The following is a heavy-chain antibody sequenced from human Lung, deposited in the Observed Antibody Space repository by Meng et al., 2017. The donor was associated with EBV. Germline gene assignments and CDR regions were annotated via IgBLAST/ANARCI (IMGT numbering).Heavy chain of an antibody. Sequence: EVQLLESGGGLVQAGGSLSLSCAASGFNFRNYAMNWVRQAPGKGLEWVSVIDDSGGTTYYADSVKGRFTISRDNSKNTLYLQMNSLRAEDTAVYYCLYYYQGPTYYIPDYWGQGTLVTVSS. CDR2: IDDSGGTT. J-gene: IGHJ4*02. D-gene: IGHD3-10*01. CDR3: LYYYQGPTYYIPDY. CDR1: GFNFRNYA. V-gene: IGHV3-23*01.